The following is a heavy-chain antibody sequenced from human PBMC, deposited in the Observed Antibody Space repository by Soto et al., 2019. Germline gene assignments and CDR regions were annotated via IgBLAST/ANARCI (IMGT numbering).Heavy chain of an antibody. Sequence: GSLRLSCSASGFTFSDENMSWVRQVPGKGLEWVSGISGGGSYIFYADSVQGRFSISRDNPKNSLFLEMNSLRVEDTAVYYCARDSDCHSTSCFFPPHVWGQGTTVTVSS. D-gene: IGHD2-2*01. J-gene: IGHJ6*02. CDR3: ARDSDCHSTSCFFPPHV. V-gene: IGHV3-21*06. CDR2: ISGGGSYI. CDR1: GFTFSDEN.